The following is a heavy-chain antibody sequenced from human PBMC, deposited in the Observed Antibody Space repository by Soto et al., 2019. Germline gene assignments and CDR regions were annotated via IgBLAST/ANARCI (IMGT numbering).Heavy chain of an antibody. Sequence: QMQLQESGPGLVKPSETLSLTCTVSGGSISSSSYYWGWIRQSPGKGLEWIGSIYYAGDTQYNPSLKIRVTLSVDSSNNQFSLKVTSVTAADTAVYYCARQDATMGYYAFWSGFPVAHWGQGTLVTVSS. CDR2: IYYAGDT. V-gene: IGHV4-39*01. CDR3: ARQDATMGYYAFWSGFPVAH. D-gene: IGHD3-3*01. J-gene: IGHJ4*02. CDR1: GGSISSSSYY.